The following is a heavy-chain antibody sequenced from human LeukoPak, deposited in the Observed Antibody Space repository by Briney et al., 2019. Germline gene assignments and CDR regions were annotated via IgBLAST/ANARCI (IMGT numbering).Heavy chain of an antibody. CDR3: ARDLEQQLVFVATTTEYFQH. CDR1: GYTFTSYA. Sequence: ASVKVSCKASGYTFTSYAMNWVRQAPGQGLEWMGWINTNTGNPTYAQGFTGRFVFSLDTSVSTAYLQISSLKAEDTAVCYCARDLEQQLVFVATTTEYFQHWGQGTLVTVSS. CDR2: INTNTGNP. V-gene: IGHV7-4-1*02. J-gene: IGHJ1*01. D-gene: IGHD6-13*01.